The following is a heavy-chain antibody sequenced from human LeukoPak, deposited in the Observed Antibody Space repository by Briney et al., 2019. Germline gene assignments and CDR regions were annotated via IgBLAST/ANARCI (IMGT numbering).Heavy chain of an antibody. V-gene: IGHV4-59*08. CDR3: ARQKNYYDSSGRQFYSFDY. Sequence: SETLSLTCTVSGASISSYYWSWIRQPPGKGLEWIGYIYYSGSTNYNPSLKSRVTISVDTSKSQFSLKLSSVTAADTAVYYCARQKNYYDSSGRQFYSFDYWGQGTLVTVSS. CDR2: IYYSGST. D-gene: IGHD3-22*01. CDR1: GASISSYY. J-gene: IGHJ4*02.